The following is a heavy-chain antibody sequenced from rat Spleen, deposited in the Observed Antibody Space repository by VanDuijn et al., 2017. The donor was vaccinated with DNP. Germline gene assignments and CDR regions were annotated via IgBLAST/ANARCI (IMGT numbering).Heavy chain of an antibody. D-gene: IGHD1-10*01. CDR3: ASLNNYNWFAY. V-gene: IGHV5-7*01. CDR2: ISYDGSST. J-gene: IGHJ3*01. CDR1: EFTFSDYN. Sequence: EVQLVESGGGLVQPGRSLKLSCAASEFTFSDYNMAWVRQAPKKGLEWVATISYDGSSTYYRDSVKGRFTISRDNAKSTLYLQMDSLRSEDTATYYCASLNNYNWFAYWGQGTLVTVSS.